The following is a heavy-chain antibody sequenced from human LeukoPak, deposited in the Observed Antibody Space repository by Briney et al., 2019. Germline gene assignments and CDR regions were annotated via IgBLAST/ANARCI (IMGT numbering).Heavy chain of an antibody. CDR1: GFTFINYA. V-gene: IGHV1-3*01. J-gene: IGHJ6*02. Sequence: ASVKVSCKASGFTFINYAMHWVRQAPGQRLEWMGWINGGNGNTKYSQKFQGRVTITRDTSASTAYMELSSLTSEDTAVYYCAREAVVGYYYYGMDVWGQGTTVTVSS. D-gene: IGHD6-19*01. CDR3: AREAVVGYYYYGMDV. CDR2: INGGNGNT.